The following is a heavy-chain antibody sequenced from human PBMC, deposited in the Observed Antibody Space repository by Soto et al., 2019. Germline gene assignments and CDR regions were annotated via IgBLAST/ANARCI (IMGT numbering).Heavy chain of an antibody. Sequence: QITLKESGPTLVKPTQTLTLTCTCSGFSLTTDGVAVGWFRQAPGKALEWLTILYWDNDRRYSPSLKNRLTVARETSTNQVVVVMTDVDPVDTATDYCAHRGYRSGSDYGRPFDHWGQGTLVTVSS. CDR2: LYWDNDR. CDR3: AHRGYRSGSDYGRPFDH. D-gene: IGHD3-10*01. CDR1: GFSLTTDGVA. J-gene: IGHJ4*02. V-gene: IGHV2-5*02.